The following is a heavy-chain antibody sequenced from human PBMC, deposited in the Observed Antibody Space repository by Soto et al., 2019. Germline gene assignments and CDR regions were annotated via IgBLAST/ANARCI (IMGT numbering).Heavy chain of an antibody. CDR2: ISSSSSYT. V-gene: IGHV3-11*05. CDR3: ARGRTYYDILTGYYSGICFLDY. Sequence: QVQLVESGGGLVKPGGSLRLSCAASGFTFSDYYMSWIGQAPGKGLEWVSYISSSSSYTNYADSVKGRFTISRDNAKNSLYLQMNSLRAEDTAVYYCARGRTYYDILTGYYSGICFLDYWGQGTLVTVSS. D-gene: IGHD3-9*01. J-gene: IGHJ4*02. CDR1: GFTFSDYY.